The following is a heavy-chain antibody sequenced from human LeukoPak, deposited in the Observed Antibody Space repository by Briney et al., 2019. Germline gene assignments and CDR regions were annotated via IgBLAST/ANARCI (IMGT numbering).Heavy chain of an antibody. J-gene: IGHJ4*02. CDR3: AKEAAAAGTPHFDY. CDR2: ISAYSGSS. V-gene: IGHV1-18*01. CDR1: GYTFTSYD. D-gene: IGHD6-13*01. Sequence: ASVKVSCKASGYTFTSYDISWVRQAPGQGLEWMGWISAYSGSSNYAQKFQGRVTMTTDTSTSTAYMELSRLSSDDTAGYYCAKEAAAAGTPHFDYWGQGTLVTVSS.